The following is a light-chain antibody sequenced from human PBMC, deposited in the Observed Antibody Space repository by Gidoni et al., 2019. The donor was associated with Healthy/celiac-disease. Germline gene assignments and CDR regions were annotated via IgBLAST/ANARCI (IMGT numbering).Light chain of an antibody. CDR3: QQSYSTPPT. CDR1: QSSSSY. J-gene: IGKJ4*01. V-gene: IGKV1-39*01. CDR2: AAS. Sequence: DIQMTQSPSSLSASVGDRVTITCRASQSSSSYLNWYQQKPGKAPKPLIYAASSLQSGVPSRFSGSGSGTDFTLTISSLQPEDFATYYCQQSYSTPPTFGGGTKVEIK.